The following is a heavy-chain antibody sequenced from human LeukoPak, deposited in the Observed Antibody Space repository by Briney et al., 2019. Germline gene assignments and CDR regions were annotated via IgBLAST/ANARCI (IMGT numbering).Heavy chain of an antibody. Sequence: SETLSLACTVSGGSITTNYWSWIRQPAGKGLEWIGRIYTGGSTNYNPSLKSRVTMSVDTSKSQFSLNLRSVTAADTAVYHCARLKFDVLTGYYEALDYWGQGTLVTVSS. CDR3: ARLKFDVLTGYYEALDY. V-gene: IGHV4-4*07. CDR1: GGSITTNY. D-gene: IGHD3-9*01. J-gene: IGHJ4*02. CDR2: IYTGGST.